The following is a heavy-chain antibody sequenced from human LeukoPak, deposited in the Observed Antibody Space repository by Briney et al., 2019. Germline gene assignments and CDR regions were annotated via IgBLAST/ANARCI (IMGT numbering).Heavy chain of an antibody. V-gene: IGHV1-69*05. Sequence: GASVKVSCKASGGTFSSYAVSWVRQAPGQGLEWMGRIIPIFGTANYAQKFQGRVTITTDESTSTAYMERSSLRSEDTAVYYCARDSFRGYDSSGYYWEYFDYWGQGTLVTVSS. D-gene: IGHD3-22*01. CDR3: ARDSFRGYDSSGYYWEYFDY. J-gene: IGHJ4*02. CDR1: GGTFSSYA. CDR2: IIPIFGTA.